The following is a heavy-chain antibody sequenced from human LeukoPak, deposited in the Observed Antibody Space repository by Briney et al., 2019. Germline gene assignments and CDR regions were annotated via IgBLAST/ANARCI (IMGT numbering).Heavy chain of an antibody. Sequence: KSGGSLRLSCAASGLTFSPCSMNWVRQPPGKGLEWVSSISSTGAYIDYADSVKGRFTISRDNAKNSLYLQMNSLRAEDTAVYYCATTYYYGSGSSYSPYFDSWGQGTLVTVSS. J-gene: IGHJ4*02. CDR3: ATTYYYGSGSSYSPYFDS. D-gene: IGHD3-10*01. CDR2: ISSTGAYI. CDR1: GLTFSPCS. V-gene: IGHV3-21*01.